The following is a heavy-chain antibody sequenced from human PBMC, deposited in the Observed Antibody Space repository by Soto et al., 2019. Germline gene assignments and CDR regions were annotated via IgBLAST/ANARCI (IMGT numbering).Heavy chain of an antibody. CDR3: ARHLLPVGGDAFDI. CDR2: IYYSGST. D-gene: IGHD1-26*01. J-gene: IGHJ3*02. V-gene: IGHV4-59*08. CDR1: GGSISSYY. Sequence: SETLSLTSTVSGGSISSYYWSWIRQPPGKGLEWIGYIYYSGSTNYNPSLKSRVTISVDTSKNQFSLKLSSVTAADTAVYYCARHLLPVGGDAFDIWGQGTMVTVSS.